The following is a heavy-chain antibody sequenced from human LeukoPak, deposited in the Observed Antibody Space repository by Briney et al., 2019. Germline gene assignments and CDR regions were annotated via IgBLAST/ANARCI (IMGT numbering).Heavy chain of an antibody. V-gene: IGHV4-38-2*01. CDR3: ARSYYDSSGYRLAAFDI. CDR2: IYHSGST. Sequence: SETLSLTCAVSGYSIGSGYYWGWIRQPPGKGLEWIGSIYHSGSTYYNPSLKSRVTISVDTSKNQFSLKLSSVTAADTAVYYCARSYYDSSGYRLAAFDIWGQGTMVTVSS. CDR1: GYSIGSGYY. D-gene: IGHD3-22*01. J-gene: IGHJ3*02.